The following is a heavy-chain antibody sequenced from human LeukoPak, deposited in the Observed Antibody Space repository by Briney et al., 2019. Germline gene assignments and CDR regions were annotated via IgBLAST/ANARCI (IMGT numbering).Heavy chain of an antibody. CDR3: AREGPDYSDYNWFDP. Sequence: SETLSLTCTVSGGSFSSGSYYWNWIRQAPGKGLEWIGYIHYSGSTNYNPSLKSRVTISVDRSKNQFSLKLNSVTAADTAIYYCAREGPDYSDYNWFDPWGQGTLVTVSS. D-gene: IGHD4-11*01. J-gene: IGHJ5*02. V-gene: IGHV4-61*01. CDR1: GGSFSSGSYY. CDR2: IHYSGST.